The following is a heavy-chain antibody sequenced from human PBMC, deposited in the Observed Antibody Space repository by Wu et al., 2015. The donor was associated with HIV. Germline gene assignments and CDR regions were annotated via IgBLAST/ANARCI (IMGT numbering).Heavy chain of an antibody. J-gene: IGHJ6*03. CDR2: IIPIFGTA. V-gene: IGHV1-69*12. CDR3: ARGNCSGGSQDCGYSVNYVDV. CDR1: GGTFSSYA. Sequence: QVQLVQSGAEVKKPGSSVKVSCKASGGTFSSYAISWVRQAPGQGLEWMGGIIPIFGTANYAQKFQGRVTITADESTSTAYMELSSLRSEDTAVYYCARGNCSGGSQDCGYSVNYVDVWGKGTTVTVSS. D-gene: IGHD2-15*01.